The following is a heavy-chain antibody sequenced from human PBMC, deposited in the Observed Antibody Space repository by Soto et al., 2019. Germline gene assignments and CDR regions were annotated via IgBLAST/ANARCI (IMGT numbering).Heavy chain of an antibody. D-gene: IGHD5-18*01. V-gene: IGHV3-30*18. CDR3: AKEIGDNYGNNLGF. CDR2: ILYDGNEK. Sequence: QVQLVESGGGVVQPGRSLRLSCAASGFTFSLYGMHWVRQPPGKGLEWVAVILYDGNEKYYADSVKGRFTISRNNSRNTRYLQLNSLRGDDSAVYYWAKEIGDNYGNNLGFWGRGTVVTVSS. CDR1: GFTFSLYG. J-gene: IGHJ4*02.